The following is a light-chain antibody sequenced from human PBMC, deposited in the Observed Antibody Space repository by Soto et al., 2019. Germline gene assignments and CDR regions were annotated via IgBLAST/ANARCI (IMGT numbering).Light chain of an antibody. J-gene: IGLJ1*01. CDR1: SSNVGVNF. Sequence: QSSLTQPPSASGSPGQRVTISCSGSSSNVGVNFVYWYQHLPGTAPKLLIYRNDQRPSGVPDRFSGSKSGTSSSLAISGLRYEDEADYYYAACDDSLRGRVFGTGTKVTVL. CDR3: AACDDSLRGRV. CDR2: RND. V-gene: IGLV1-47*01.